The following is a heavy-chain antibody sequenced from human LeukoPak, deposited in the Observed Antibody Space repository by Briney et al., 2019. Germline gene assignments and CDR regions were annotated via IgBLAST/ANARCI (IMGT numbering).Heavy chain of an antibody. J-gene: IGHJ4*02. V-gene: IGHV4-34*01. CDR2: INHSGST. CDR3: ARERYYDILTGLDY. Sequence: SETLSLTCAVYGVSFSGYYWSWIRQPPGKGLEWIGEINHSGSTNYNPSLKSRVTISVDTSKNQFSLKLSSVTAADTAVYYCARERYYDILTGLDYWGQGTLVTVSS. CDR1: GVSFSGYY. D-gene: IGHD3-9*01.